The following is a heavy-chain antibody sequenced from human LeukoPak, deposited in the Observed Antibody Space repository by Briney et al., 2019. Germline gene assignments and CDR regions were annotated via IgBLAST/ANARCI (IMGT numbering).Heavy chain of an antibody. D-gene: IGHD3-10*01. V-gene: IGHV1-18*01. CDR1: GYTFTSYG. J-gene: IGHJ5*02. Sequence: ASVKVSRKASGYTFTSYGIRWVRQAPGQGLEWMGWISAYNGNTNYAPKLQGRVTMTTDTSTSTAYMELRSLRSDDTAVYYCARGTMVRGVPNWFDPWGQGTLVTVSS. CDR3: ARGTMVRGVPNWFDP. CDR2: ISAYNGNT.